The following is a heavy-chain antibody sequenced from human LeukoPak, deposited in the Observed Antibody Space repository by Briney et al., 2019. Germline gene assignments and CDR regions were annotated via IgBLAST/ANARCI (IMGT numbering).Heavy chain of an antibody. CDR1: GYTFITYG. CDR3: ARIEYSSGWYPS. V-gene: IGHV1-2*02. D-gene: IGHD6-19*01. CDR2: INPNSGGT. J-gene: IGHJ5*02. Sequence: ASVKVSCKASGYTFITYGISWVRQAPGQGLEWMGWINPNSGGTNYAQKFQGRVTMTRDTSISTAYMELSRLRSDDTAVYYCARIEYSSGWYPSWGQGTLVTVSS.